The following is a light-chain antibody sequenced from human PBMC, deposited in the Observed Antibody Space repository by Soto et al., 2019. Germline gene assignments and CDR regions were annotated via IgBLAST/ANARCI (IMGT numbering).Light chain of an antibody. V-gene: IGKV3-15*01. Sequence: EIVMTQSPATLSVSPGGRATLSCRASQSISGTLAWYPQKPGQAPSILIHGASTRAPGFPARFSGSGSGTDFNLTISRLQSEDFAVYYCQQYNDWTWTFGQGTRLEIK. CDR1: QSISGT. CDR2: GAS. CDR3: QQYNDWTWT. J-gene: IGKJ5*01.